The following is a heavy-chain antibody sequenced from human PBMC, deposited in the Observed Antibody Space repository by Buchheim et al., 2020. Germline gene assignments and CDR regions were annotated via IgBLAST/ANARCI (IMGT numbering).Heavy chain of an antibody. CDR2: IYYSGST. J-gene: IGHJ6*02. D-gene: IGHD4-17*01. V-gene: IGHV4-39*07. CDR3: ARSVTTAIVYYYYGMDV. Sequence: QLQPQESGPGLVKPSETLSLTCTVSGGSISSSSYYWGWIRQPPGKGLEWIGSIYYSGSTYYNPSLKSRVTISVDTSKNQFSLKLSSVTAADTAVYYCARSVTTAIVYYYYGMDVWGQGTT. CDR1: GGSISSSSYY.